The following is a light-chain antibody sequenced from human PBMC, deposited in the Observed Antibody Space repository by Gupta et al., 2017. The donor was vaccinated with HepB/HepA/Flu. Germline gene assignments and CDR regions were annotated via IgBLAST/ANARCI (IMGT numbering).Light chain of an antibody. J-gene: IGLJ2*01. CDR1: NSNLGAGYN. CDR2: AND. Sequence: TGSNSNLGAGYNVHWYKQIPGTAPKLLIYANDIRSSGVPDRFSGSKSGTSASLAIAGPQVEDEADYFCQSFDTNLRGLLFGEKTRLTVL. V-gene: IGLV1-40*01. CDR3: QSFDTNLRGLL.